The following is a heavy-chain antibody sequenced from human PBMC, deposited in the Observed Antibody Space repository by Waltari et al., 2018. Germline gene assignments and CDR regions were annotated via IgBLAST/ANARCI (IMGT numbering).Heavy chain of an antibody. CDR2: VVPEHGDK. D-gene: IGHD1-7*01. CDR1: GYTFTDHY. Sequence: EVQLVQSGAEVRRPGATVKISCKASGYTFTDHYMHWVHQAPGKGLEWMGRVVPEHGDKIKPENSRGRVTITADTSTDTSYRELSSRRSEDTAVYYGARGGRGTDWFDPWGQGTLVTVSS. CDR3: ARGGRGTDWFDP. V-gene: IGHV1-69-2*01. J-gene: IGHJ5*02.